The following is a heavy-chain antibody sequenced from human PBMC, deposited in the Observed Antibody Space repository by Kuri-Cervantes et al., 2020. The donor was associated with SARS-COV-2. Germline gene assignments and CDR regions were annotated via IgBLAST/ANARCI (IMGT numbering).Heavy chain of an antibody. CDR3: ASLYCSSTSCSPPGDY. CDR2: IYYSGST. CDR1: GGSISSYY. Sequence: SCTVSGGSISSYYWSWIRQPPGKGLEWIGYIYYSGSTNYNPSLKSRVTISVDKSQNQFSLKLSSVTAADTAVYYCASLYCSSTSCSPPGDYWGQGNLVHGSS. V-gene: IGHV4-59*12. J-gene: IGHJ4*02. D-gene: IGHD2-2*01.